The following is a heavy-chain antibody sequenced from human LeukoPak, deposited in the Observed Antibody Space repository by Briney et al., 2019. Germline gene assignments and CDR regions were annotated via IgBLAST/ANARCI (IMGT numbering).Heavy chain of an antibody. CDR1: GFSFSNCA. CDR3: AKGEGSSGWHLFDY. Sequence: PGGSLRLSCEASGFSFSNCAMSWVRQAPGKGLEWVSSISGSAGNTYYADSMKGRFTISRDNYKNTLNLQMNSLRAEDTAVYYCAKGEGSSGWHLFDYWGQGTLVSVSS. J-gene: IGHJ4*02. D-gene: IGHD6-19*01. CDR2: ISGSAGNT. V-gene: IGHV3-23*01.